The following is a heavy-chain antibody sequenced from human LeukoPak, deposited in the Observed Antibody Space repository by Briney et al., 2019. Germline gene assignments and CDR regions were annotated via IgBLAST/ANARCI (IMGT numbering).Heavy chain of an antibody. D-gene: IGHD6-13*01. J-gene: IGHJ4*02. V-gene: IGHV3-30*03. CDR3: ARDLYVAAAGLRFDY. CDR2: ISYDGSNK. CDR1: GFTFSSYG. Sequence: GRSLRLSCAASGFTFSSYGMHWVRQAPGKGLEWVAVISYDGSNKYYADSVKGRFTISRDNSKNTLYLQMNSLRAEDTAVYYCARDLYVAAAGLRFDYWGQGTLVTVSS.